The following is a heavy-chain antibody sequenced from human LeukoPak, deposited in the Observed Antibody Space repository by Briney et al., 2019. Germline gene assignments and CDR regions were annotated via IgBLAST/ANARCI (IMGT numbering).Heavy chain of an antibody. V-gene: IGHV1-2*02. CDR3: ASTVTTFDWFDP. CDR2: VNPNSGGT. Sequence: ASVKVSCKASGYTFTGYYMHWVRQAPGQGLEWMGWVNPNSGGTNYAQKFQGRVTMTRDTSISTAYMELSRLRSDDTAVYYCASTVTTFDWFDPWGQGTLVTVSS. D-gene: IGHD4-17*01. CDR1: GYTFTGYY. J-gene: IGHJ5*02.